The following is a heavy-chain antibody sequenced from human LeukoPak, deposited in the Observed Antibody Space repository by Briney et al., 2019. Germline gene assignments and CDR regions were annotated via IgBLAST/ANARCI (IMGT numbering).Heavy chain of an antibody. CDR2: IQYDGSRI. J-gene: IGHJ4*02. D-gene: IGHD2-21*02. CDR1: EFNFGDFG. CDR3: ARQRLGCSSGDCYSFDF. V-gene: IGHV3-33*05. Sequence: PGGSLRLSCEASEFNFGDFGMHWVRQAPGKGLEWVAAIQYDGSRIYHSDAVKGRFTISRDNSKNTLYLEMHSLRVDDTALYYCARQRLGCSSGDCYSFDFWGQGTLSPSPQ.